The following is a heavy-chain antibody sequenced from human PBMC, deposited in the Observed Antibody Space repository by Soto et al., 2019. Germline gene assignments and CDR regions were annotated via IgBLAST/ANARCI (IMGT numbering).Heavy chain of an antibody. J-gene: IGHJ4*02. Sequence: GGSLRLSCAASGFTFSSYAMSWVRQAPGKGLEWVSAISGSGGSTYYADSVKGRFTISRDNSKNTLYLQMNSLRAEDTAVYYCAEYYDFWSGYYGFGYWGQGTLVTVSS. CDR2: ISGSGGST. CDR3: AEYYDFWSGYYGFGY. CDR1: GFTFSSYA. V-gene: IGHV3-23*01. D-gene: IGHD3-3*01.